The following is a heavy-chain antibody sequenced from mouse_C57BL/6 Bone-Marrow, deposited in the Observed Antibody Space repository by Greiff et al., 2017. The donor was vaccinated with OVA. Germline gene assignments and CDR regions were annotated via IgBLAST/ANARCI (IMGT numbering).Heavy chain of an antibody. CDR3: ARTGLLFSFAY. V-gene: IGHV5-17*01. CDR1: GFTFSDYG. J-gene: IGHJ3*01. Sequence: DVKLVESGGGLVKPGGSLKLSCAASGFTFSDYGMHWVRPAPEKGLEWVAYISSGSSTISYADTVKGRFTFSRDNAKNTLFLQMTSLRSEDTAMYYCARTGLLFSFAYWGQGTLVTVSA. D-gene: IGHD2-3*01. CDR2: ISSGSSTI.